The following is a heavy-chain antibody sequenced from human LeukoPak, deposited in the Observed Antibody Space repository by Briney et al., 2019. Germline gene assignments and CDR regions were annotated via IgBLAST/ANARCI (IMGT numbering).Heavy chain of an antibody. CDR2: ISWNSGSI. Sequence: GRSLRLSCAASGFTFDDYAMHWVRQAPGKGLEWVSGISWNSGSIGYADSVKGRFTISRDNAKNSLYLQMNSLRAEDTAVYYCARDPGGNTDYWGQGTLVTVSS. CDR1: GFTFDDYA. D-gene: IGHD4-23*01. CDR3: ARDPGGNTDY. V-gene: IGHV3-9*01. J-gene: IGHJ4*02.